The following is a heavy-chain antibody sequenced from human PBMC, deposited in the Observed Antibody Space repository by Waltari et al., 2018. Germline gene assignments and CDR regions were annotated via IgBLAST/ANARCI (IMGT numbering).Heavy chain of an antibody. CDR3: SDPPSDF. Sequence: EVQLVESGGALVQPGGSRRLACAASGFTFSKHWMRWVRQAPGKGLEWVASIKEDGSEANYLESVKGRFTISRDNAKNSLFLQMNSLRAEDTAVYYCSDPPSDFWGQGTQVIVSS. V-gene: IGHV3-7*03. J-gene: IGHJ4*02. CDR1: GFTFSKHW. CDR2: IKEDGSEA. D-gene: IGHD2-21*01.